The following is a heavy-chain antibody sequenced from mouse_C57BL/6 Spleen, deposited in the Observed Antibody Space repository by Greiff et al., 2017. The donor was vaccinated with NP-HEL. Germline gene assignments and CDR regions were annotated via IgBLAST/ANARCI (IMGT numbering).Heavy chain of an antibody. Sequence: EVQLQQSGPELVKPGASVKISCKASGYTFTDYYMNWVKPSHGKSLEWIGDINPNNGGTSYNQKFKGKGTLTVDKSSSTAYMELRSLTSEDSAVYYCARSLLLRYAMDYWGQGTSVTVSS. CDR1: GYTFTDYY. CDR2: INPNNGGT. CDR3: ARSLLLRYAMDY. D-gene: IGHD1-1*01. V-gene: IGHV1-26*01. J-gene: IGHJ4*01.